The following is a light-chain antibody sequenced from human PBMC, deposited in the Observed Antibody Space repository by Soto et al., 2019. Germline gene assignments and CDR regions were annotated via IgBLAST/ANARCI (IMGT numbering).Light chain of an antibody. J-gene: IGKJ1*01. CDR3: QQHGSSPWM. Sequence: EVVLTQSPGTLSLSPGERATLSCRAGQSVSSNYVAWYQQIPGQTPRLLIYGASSRATGIPDRFSGSGSGTDFTLTISRLEPEDFAVYYCQQHGSSPWMFGQGTKVDIK. CDR2: GAS. CDR1: QSVSSNY. V-gene: IGKV3-20*01.